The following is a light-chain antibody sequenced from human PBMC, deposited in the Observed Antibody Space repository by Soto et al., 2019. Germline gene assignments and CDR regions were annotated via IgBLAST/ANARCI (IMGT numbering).Light chain of an antibody. CDR1: QGISRW. J-gene: IGKJ5*01. CDR3: QQANSFPLT. CDR2: GAS. Sequence: MTQSPSFVSASVGDRVTITCRASQGISRWLAWYQQRPGKAPELLIYGASSLQSGVPSRFSGRGSGTDFTLTISSLQPEDFATYYCQQANSFPLTFGQGTRLEIK. V-gene: IGKV1-12*01.